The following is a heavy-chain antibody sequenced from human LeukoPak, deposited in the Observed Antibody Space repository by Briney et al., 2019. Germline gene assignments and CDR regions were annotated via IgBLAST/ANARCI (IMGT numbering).Heavy chain of an antibody. Sequence: SVKVSCKASGGTFSSYAISWVRQAPGQGLEWMGRIIPIFGTANYAQKFQGRVTITTDESTSTAYMELSSLRSEDTAVYYCARGFYNSSGYYSSYFDYWGQGTLVTVSS. D-gene: IGHD3-22*01. CDR3: ARGFYNSSGYYSSYFDY. J-gene: IGHJ4*02. CDR1: GGTFSSYA. CDR2: IIPIFGTA. V-gene: IGHV1-69*05.